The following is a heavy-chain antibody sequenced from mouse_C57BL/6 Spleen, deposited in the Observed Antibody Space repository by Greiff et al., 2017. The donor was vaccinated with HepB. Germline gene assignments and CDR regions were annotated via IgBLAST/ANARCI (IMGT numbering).Heavy chain of an antibody. CDR2: IYPGDGDT. J-gene: IGHJ1*03. V-gene: IGHV1-82*01. Sequence: VKLQESGPELVKPGASVKISCKASGYAFSSSWMNWVKQRPGKGLEWIGRIYPGDGDTNYNGKFKGKATLTADKSSSTAYMQLSSLTSEDSAVYFCAREGVYDGYYGYFEVWGTGTTVTVAS. D-gene: IGHD2-3*01. CDR1: GYAFSSSW. CDR3: AREGVYDGYYGYFEV.